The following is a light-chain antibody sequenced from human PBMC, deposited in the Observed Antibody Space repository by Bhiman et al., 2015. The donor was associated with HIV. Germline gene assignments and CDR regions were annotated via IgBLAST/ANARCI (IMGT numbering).Light chain of an antibody. CDR1: SSNIGAGYD. CDR3: QSYDSSLSAPVV. Sequence: QSVLTQPPSASGSPGQRVTISCSGSSSNIGAGYDVHWYQQLPGTAPKLLIYGNSNRPSGVPDRFSGSKSGTSASLAITGLQAEDEADYYCQSYDSSLSAPVVFGGGTKLTVL. J-gene: IGLJ2*01. V-gene: IGLV1-40*01. CDR2: GNS.